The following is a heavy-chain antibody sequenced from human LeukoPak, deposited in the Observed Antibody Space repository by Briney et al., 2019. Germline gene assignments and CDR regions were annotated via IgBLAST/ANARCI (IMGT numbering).Heavy chain of an antibody. J-gene: IGHJ6*03. CDR3: ARDSVWGATTDYYYYMDV. CDR1: GFTFSSYS. Sequence: GGSLRLSCAASGFTFSSYSMNWVRQAPGKGLEWVSYISSSSSTIYYADSVKGRFTISRDNAKNSLYLQMNSLRAEDTAVYYCARDSVWGATTDYYYYMDVWGKGTTVTVSS. V-gene: IGHV3-48*01. CDR2: ISSSSSTI. D-gene: IGHD1-26*01.